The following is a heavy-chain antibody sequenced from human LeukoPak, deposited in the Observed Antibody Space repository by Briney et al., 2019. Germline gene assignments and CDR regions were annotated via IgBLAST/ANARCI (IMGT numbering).Heavy chain of an antibody. Sequence: GGSLTLSCAASGFAFNDNYMTWIRQAPRKGLEWVSYISNSGSTTYYADSVKGRFTISRDNAKNLLYLQMNSLRAEDTALYYCAKDRRTNYGMDVWGQGTTVTVSS. CDR3: AKDRRTNYGMDV. V-gene: IGHV3-11*01. CDR1: GFAFNDNY. J-gene: IGHJ6*02. CDR2: ISNSGSTT. D-gene: IGHD1-14*01.